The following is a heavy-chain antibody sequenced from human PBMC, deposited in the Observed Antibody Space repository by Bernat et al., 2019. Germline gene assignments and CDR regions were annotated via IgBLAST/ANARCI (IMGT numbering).Heavy chain of an antibody. CDR1: GYSFTSYW. CDR3: ARLNRYYYGSGSYYNGGGGGYYYGMDV. CDR2: IYPGDSDT. D-gene: IGHD3-10*01. J-gene: IGHJ6*02. Sequence: EVQLVQSGAEVKKPGESLKISCKGSGYSFTSYWIGWVRQMPGKGLEWMGIIYPGDSDTRYSPSFQGQVTISADKSISTAYLQWSSLKASDTAMYYCARLNRYYYGSGSYYNGGGGGYYYGMDVWGQGTTVTVSS. V-gene: IGHV5-51*03.